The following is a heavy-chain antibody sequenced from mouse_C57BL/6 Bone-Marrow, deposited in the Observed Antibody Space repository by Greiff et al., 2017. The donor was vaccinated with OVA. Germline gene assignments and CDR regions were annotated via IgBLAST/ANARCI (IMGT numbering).Heavy chain of an antibody. J-gene: IGHJ4*01. CDR1: GYTFTDYN. V-gene: IGHV1-18*01. Sequence: EVQVVESGPELVKPGASVKIPCKASGYTFTDYNMDWVKQSHGKSLEWIGDINPNNGGTIYNQKFKGKATLTVDKSSSTAYMELRSLTSEDTAVYYCARSMGSSPGAMDYWGQGTSVTVSS. CDR3: ARSMGSSPGAMDY. D-gene: IGHD1-1*01. CDR2: INPNNGGT.